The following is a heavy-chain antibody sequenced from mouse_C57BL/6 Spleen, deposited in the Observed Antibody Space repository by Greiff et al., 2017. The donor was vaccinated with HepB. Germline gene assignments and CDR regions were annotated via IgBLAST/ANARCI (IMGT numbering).Heavy chain of an antibody. J-gene: IGHJ4*01. CDR2: IDPSDSET. CDR3: ARNYYYDGSSFYYAMDY. Sequence: VQLQQPGAELVRPGSSVKLSCKASGYTFTSYWMHWVKQRPIQGLEWIGNIDPSDSETHYNQKFKDKATLTVDKSSSTAYMQLSSLTSEDSAVYYCARNYYYDGSSFYYAMDYWGQGTSVTVSS. CDR1: GYTFTSYW. V-gene: IGHV1-52*01. D-gene: IGHD1-1*01.